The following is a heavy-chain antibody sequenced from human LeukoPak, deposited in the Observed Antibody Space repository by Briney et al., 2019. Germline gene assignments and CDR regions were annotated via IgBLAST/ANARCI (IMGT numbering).Heavy chain of an antibody. CDR1: GFTFSSYA. CDR3: AKGRDSGDYLADFDF. J-gene: IGHJ4*02. V-gene: IGHV3-23*01. Sequence: GGSLRLSCAASGFTFSSYAMTWVRQAPGKGLEWASGISGSGGSTYYADSVRGQFTISRDNSKNTLYLRMNSLRAEDTAVYYCAKGRDSGDYLADFDFWGQGTLVTVSS. CDR2: ISGSGGST. D-gene: IGHD4-17*01.